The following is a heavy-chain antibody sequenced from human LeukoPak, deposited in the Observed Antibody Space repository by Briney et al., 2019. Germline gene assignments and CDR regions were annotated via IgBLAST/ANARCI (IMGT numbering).Heavy chain of an antibody. J-gene: IGHJ6*03. V-gene: IGHV3-23*01. D-gene: IGHD4-23*01. CDR1: GFTFSSYA. Sequence: GGSLRLSCAASGFTFSSYAMSWVRQAPGKGLEWVSAISGSGGSTYYADSVKGRFTISRDNSKNTLYLQMNSLRAEDTAVYYCAKDVGAGYSPYYYYYYMDVWGKGTTVTVSS. CDR2: ISGSGGST. CDR3: AKDVGAGYSPYYYYYYMDV.